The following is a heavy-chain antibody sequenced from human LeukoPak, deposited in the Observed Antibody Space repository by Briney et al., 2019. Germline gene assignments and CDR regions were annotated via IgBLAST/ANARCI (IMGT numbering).Heavy chain of an antibody. Sequence: ASVKVSCKASGYTFTGYYMHWVRQAPGQGLEWMGRINPNSGGTNYARKFQGRVTMTRDTSISTAYMELSRLRSDDTAVYYCARDTYYYDSSGFADWGQGTLVTVSS. CDR2: INPNSGGT. V-gene: IGHV1-2*06. J-gene: IGHJ4*02. D-gene: IGHD3-22*01. CDR3: ARDTYYYDSSGFAD. CDR1: GYTFTGYY.